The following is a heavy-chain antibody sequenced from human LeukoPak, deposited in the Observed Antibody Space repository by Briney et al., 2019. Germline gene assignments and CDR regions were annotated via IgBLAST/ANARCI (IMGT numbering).Heavy chain of an antibody. CDR1: GFTFSSYW. J-gene: IGHJ4*02. V-gene: IGHV3-7*01. D-gene: IGHD1-26*01. Sequence: GGSLRLSCAASGFTFSSYWMSWVRQAPGTGLEWVANIKQDGSEKYYVDSVKGRFTISRDNAKNSLYLQMNSLRAEDTAVYYCASSGSYWILFDYWGQGTLVTVSS. CDR3: ASSGSYWILFDY. CDR2: IKQDGSEK.